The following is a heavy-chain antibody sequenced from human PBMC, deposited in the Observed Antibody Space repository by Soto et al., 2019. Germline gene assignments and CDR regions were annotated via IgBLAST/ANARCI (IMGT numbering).Heavy chain of an antibody. V-gene: IGHV3-21*01. D-gene: IGHD2-15*01. CDR3: ARVYASDCSGGSCYALDY. CDR1: GFTSSSYR. CDR2: FSSSSSYI. Sequence: EVQLVESGGGLVKPGGTLNLPGEASGFTSSSYRMNWSGQAPGRGLRWASSFSSSSSYIYYADSVKGRFTISRDNAKNSLYLQMNSLRAEDTAVYYCARVYASDCSGGSCYALDYWGQGTLVTVSS. J-gene: IGHJ4*02.